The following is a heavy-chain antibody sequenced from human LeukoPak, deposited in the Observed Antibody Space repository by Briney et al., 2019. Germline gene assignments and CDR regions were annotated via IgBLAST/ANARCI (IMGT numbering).Heavy chain of an antibody. Sequence: SETLSLTCTVSGGSISSYYWSWIRQPPGKGLEWIGYIYYSGSTNYNPSLKSRVTISVDTSKNQFSLKLGSVTAADTAVYYCARTNARWHTFDYWGQGTLVTVSS. CDR2: IYYSGST. CDR1: GGSISSYY. CDR3: ARTNARWHTFDY. J-gene: IGHJ4*02. D-gene: IGHD2-15*01. V-gene: IGHV4-59*01.